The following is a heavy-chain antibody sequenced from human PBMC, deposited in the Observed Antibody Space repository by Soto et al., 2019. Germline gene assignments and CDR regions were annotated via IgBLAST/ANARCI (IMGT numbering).Heavy chain of an antibody. CDR2: ISGSGGST. V-gene: IGHV3-23*01. Sequence: VQLLESGGGLVQPGGSLRLSCAASGFTFSSYAMSWVRQAPGKGLEWVSAISGSGGSTYYADSVKGRFTISRDNSKNTLYLQMNSLRAEDTAVYYCAKGVDCSGGSCYPMGYFDYGGQGTLVTVSS. CDR1: GFTFSSYA. J-gene: IGHJ4*02. CDR3: AKGVDCSGGSCYPMGYFDY. D-gene: IGHD2-15*01.